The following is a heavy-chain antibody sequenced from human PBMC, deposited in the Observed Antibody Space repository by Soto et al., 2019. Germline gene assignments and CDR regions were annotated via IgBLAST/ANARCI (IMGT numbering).Heavy chain of an antibody. Sequence: EVQLVESGGGLVQPGGSLRLSCAASGFTFSNYWMYWVRQAPGKGLEWVSRINSDGSVSTYADSVKGRLTISRDNVKNTQYLQMDSLGAEDTAVYYCARGDCVGSSCYSLAGSFYYYMDAWGKGTTVTV. CDR1: GFTFSNYW. D-gene: IGHD2-15*01. J-gene: IGHJ6*03. CDR3: ARGDCVGSSCYSLAGSFYYYMDA. V-gene: IGHV3-74*03. CDR2: INSDGSVS.